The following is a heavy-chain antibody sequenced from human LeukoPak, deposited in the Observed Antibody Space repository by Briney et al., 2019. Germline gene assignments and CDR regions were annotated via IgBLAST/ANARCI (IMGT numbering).Heavy chain of an antibody. D-gene: IGHD3-3*01. CDR1: GGTLSSYV. CDR3: ASSPYYDFWSGIPGYFDY. V-gene: IGHV1-69*01. CDR2: TITIFGTA. Sequence: GSSVEVSWKVSGGTLSSYVIRWVRQARGPGLELMGGTITIFGTANYAQKFQGRVTITADESTSTAYMELSSLRSEDTAVYYCASSPYYDFWSGIPGYFDYWGQGTLVTVSS. J-gene: IGHJ4*02.